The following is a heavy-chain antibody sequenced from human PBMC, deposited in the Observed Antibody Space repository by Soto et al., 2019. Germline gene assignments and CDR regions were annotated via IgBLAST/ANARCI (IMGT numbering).Heavy chain of an antibody. J-gene: IGHJ4*02. CDR1: GGSFSGYY. V-gene: IGHV4-34*01. CDR3: ARHDGSRSTDY. Sequence: SETLSLTCAVYGGSFSGYYWSWIRQPPGKGLEWIGEIKHSGSTKYNPSLKSRVTISIDTSKNQFSLKLSSVTAADTAVYFCARHDGSRSTDYWGQGALVTVSS. CDR2: IKHSGST. D-gene: IGHD3-10*01.